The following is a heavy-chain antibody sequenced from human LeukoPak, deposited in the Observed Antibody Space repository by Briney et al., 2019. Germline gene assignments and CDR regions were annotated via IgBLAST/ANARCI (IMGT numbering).Heavy chain of an antibody. V-gene: IGHV3-48*03. Sequence: GGSLRLSCAASGFTFSSYEMNWVRQAPGKGLEWVSYISSSGSTIYYADSVKGRFTISRDNSKNTLYLQMNSLRAEDTAVYYCAKDTATGYSYVWGYFDYWGQGTLVTVSS. J-gene: IGHJ4*02. CDR1: GFTFSSYE. CDR3: AKDTATGYSYVWGYFDY. D-gene: IGHD5-18*01. CDR2: ISSSGSTI.